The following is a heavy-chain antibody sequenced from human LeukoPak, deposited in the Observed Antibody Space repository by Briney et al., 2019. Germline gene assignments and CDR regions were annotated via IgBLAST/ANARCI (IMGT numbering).Heavy chain of an antibody. V-gene: IGHV4-59*02. Sequence: SETLSLTCTVSGGSVSTYYWSWIRQPPGKGLEWIGHIYYSGSTNYNPSLKSRVTISVDTSKNQFSLKLNSVTAADTAVYYCARVIIPAATRVWFDPRGQGTLVTVSS. D-gene: IGHD2-2*01. CDR3: ARVIIPAATRVWFDP. J-gene: IGHJ5*02. CDR2: IYYSGST. CDR1: GGSVSTYY.